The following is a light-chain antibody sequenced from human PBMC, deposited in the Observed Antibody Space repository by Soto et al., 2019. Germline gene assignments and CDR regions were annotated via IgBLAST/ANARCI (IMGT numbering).Light chain of an antibody. J-gene: IGLJ3*02. V-gene: IGLV1-40*01. CDR3: QSYDSSLSGSRNGV. CDR1: SSNIGAGYD. Sequence: QSVLTQPPSVSGAPGQRVTISCTGSSSNIGAGYDVHWYQQLPGTAPKLLIYGNSNRPSGVPDRFSGSKSGTSASLAITGLQAEDEADYYCQSYDSSLSGSRNGVFGGGTKLTVL. CDR2: GNS.